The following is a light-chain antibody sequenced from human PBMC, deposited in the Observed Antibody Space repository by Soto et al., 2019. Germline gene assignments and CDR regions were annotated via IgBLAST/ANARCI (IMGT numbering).Light chain of an antibody. Sequence: QSMLTQPACVSGYPGESITISCSGTSSDIGSYDHVAWYRQFPGKSPKLIIYAVSDRPSGVSDRFSGSKSGISASLTISGLQTEDEADYYCISYTDRQSYLFGTGTKVTVL. CDR1: SSDIGSYDH. CDR3: ISYTDRQSYL. V-gene: IGLV2-14*03. CDR2: AVS. J-gene: IGLJ1*01.